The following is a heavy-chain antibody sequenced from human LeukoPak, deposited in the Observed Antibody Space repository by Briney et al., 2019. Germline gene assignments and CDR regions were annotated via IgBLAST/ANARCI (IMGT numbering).Heavy chain of an antibody. CDR3: AREGLDYYDSSGYYSGHFDY. D-gene: IGHD3-22*01. J-gene: IGHJ4*02. V-gene: IGHV1-2*04. CDR1: GYTFTSYY. Sequence: ASVKVSCKASGYTFTSYYMHWVRQAPGQGLEWMGWINPNSGGTNYAQKFQGWVTMTRDTSISTAYMELSRLRSDDTAVYYCAREGLDYYDSSGYYSGHFDYWGQGTLVTVSS. CDR2: INPNSGGT.